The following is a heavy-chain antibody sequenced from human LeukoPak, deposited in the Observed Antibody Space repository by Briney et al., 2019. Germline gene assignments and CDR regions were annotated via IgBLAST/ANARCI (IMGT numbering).Heavy chain of an antibody. D-gene: IGHD2-15*01. Sequence: PSQTLSLTCAVSGGSISSGGYSWSWIRQPPGKGLEWIGYMYSSGSTYYNPSLKSRVSMSADTSKNQFSLKLSSVTAADTAVYYCARAAVLGTCYLCYYKYYMDVWGKGTTVTVSS. CDR3: ARAAVLGTCYLCYYKYYMDV. CDR1: GGSISSGGYS. J-gene: IGHJ6*03. V-gene: IGHV4-30-4*07. CDR2: MYSSGST.